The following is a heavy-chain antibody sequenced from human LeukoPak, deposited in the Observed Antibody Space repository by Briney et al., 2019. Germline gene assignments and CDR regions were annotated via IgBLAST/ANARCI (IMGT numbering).Heavy chain of an antibody. J-gene: IGHJ5*02. V-gene: IGHV4-39*01. CDR2: MYYSGST. D-gene: IGHD3-22*01. CDR1: GGSISISTYY. Sequence: PSETLSLTCTVSGGSISISTYYWGWIRQPPGKGLEWIGNMYYSGSTYYNPSLKSRVTISVDTSKNQFSLRLSSVTAADTAVYYCARLGTGYDSSGYSIGWFDPWGQGTLVTVSS. CDR3: ARLGTGYDSSGYSIGWFDP.